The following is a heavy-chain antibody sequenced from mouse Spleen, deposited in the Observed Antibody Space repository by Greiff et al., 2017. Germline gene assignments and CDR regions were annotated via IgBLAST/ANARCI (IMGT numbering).Heavy chain of an antibody. V-gene: IGHV1-69*01. J-gene: IGHJ2*01. CDR3: AYYGSSYGY. D-gene: IGHD1-1*01. Sequence: QVQLQQPGAELVMPGASVKLSCKASGYTFTSSWMHWVKQRPGQGLEWIGEIDPSDSYTNYNQKFKGKATLTVDKSSSTAYMQLSSLTSEDSAVYYCAYYGSSYGYWGQGTTLTVSS. CDR2: IDPSDSYT. CDR1: GYTFTSSW.